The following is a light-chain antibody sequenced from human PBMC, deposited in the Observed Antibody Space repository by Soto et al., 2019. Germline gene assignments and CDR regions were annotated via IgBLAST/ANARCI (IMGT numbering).Light chain of an antibody. V-gene: IGLV1-47*01. Sequence: QSVLTQPPSASGTPGQRVTISCSGSSSNIGSNYVYWYQQLPGTAPKLLTYRNNQRPSGVPDRFSGSKSGTSASLAISGLRAGDEADYYCAAWDDSLSGPVFGGGTKLTVL. CDR2: RNN. CDR3: AAWDDSLSGPV. J-gene: IGLJ3*02. CDR1: SSNIGSNY.